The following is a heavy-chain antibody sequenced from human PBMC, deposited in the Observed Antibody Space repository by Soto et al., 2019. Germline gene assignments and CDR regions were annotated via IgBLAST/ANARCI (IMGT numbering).Heavy chain of an antibody. Sequence: QVQLVQSGAEVKKPGSSVKVSCKASGGTFSSYTISWVRQAPGQGLEWMGRITPILGIANYAQKFQGRVTSTVDKSTSTAYMELSSLRSEDTAVYYCARYPGGEGYFDYWGQGTLVTVSS. CDR3: ARYPGGEGYFDY. V-gene: IGHV1-69*02. D-gene: IGHD3-10*01. CDR1: GGTFSSYT. CDR2: ITPILGIA. J-gene: IGHJ4*02.